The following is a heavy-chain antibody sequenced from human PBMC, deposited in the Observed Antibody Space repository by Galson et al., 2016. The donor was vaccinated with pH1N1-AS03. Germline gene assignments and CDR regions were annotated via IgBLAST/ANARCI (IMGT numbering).Heavy chain of an antibody. CDR2: ISSSSGTI. CDR1: GFTFSTYS. J-gene: IGHJ4*02. CDR3: ARESVTHHDY. D-gene: IGHD2-21*02. V-gene: IGHV3-48*02. Sequence: SLRLSCAASGFTFSTYSMNWVRQAPGKGPEWVSYISSSSGTIYYADSVKGRFTISRDNAKNSPYLQMNSLRDEDTAVYYCARESVTHHDYWGQGTLVTVSS.